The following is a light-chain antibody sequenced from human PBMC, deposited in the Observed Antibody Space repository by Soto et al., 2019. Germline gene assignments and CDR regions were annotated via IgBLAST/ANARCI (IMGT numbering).Light chain of an antibody. J-gene: IGKJ1*01. CDR2: DAS. V-gene: IGKV1-5*01. CDR1: QSISSW. Sequence: DIQMTQSPSTLSASVGDRVTITCRASQSISSWLAWYQQKPGKAPKLLIYDASSLESGVPSRFSGSGPGTEFTPTISSLQPDDFATYYCQQYNSYWTFGQGTKVDIK. CDR3: QQYNSYWT.